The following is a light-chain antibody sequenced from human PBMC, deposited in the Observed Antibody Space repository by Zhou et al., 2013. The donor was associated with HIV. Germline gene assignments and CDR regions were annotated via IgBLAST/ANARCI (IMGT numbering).Light chain of an antibody. Sequence: QSVLTQPPSVSAAPGQRVTFSCFGVTSTIGNNYVAWYRQLPGAAPKLLIFDNDKRPSGISDRFSGSKSGTSVTLGISGLQPGDEADYYCGTWDTALSAVVFGAGTKLTVL. CDR1: TSTIGNNY. J-gene: IGLJ2*01. CDR3: GTWDTALSAVV. V-gene: IGLV1-51*01. CDR2: DND.